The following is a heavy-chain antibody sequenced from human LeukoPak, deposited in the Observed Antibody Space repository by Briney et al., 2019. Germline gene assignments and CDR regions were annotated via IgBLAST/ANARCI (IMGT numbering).Heavy chain of an antibody. V-gene: IGHV3-30-3*01. D-gene: IGHD3-10*01. CDR3: ARDRGPFGIGEFDP. CDR2: ISYDGSNK. CDR1: GFIFSSYA. J-gene: IGHJ5*02. Sequence: GGSLRLSCAASGFIFSSYAMHWVRQAPGQGPEWVAVISYDGSNKYYVDSVKGRFTVSRDNSKNTVYLQMNSLRPEDTAVYHCARDRGPFGIGEFDPWGQGTLVTVSS.